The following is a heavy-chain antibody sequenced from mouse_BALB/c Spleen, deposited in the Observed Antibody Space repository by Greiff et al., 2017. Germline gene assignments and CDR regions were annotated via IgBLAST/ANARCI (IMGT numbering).Heavy chain of an antibody. D-gene: IGHD2-3*01. V-gene: IGHV3-6*02. J-gene: IGHJ3*01. CDR1: GYSITSGYY. Sequence: DVKLQESGPGLVKPSQSLSLTCSVTGYSITSGYYWNWIRQFPGNKLEWMGYISYDGSNNYNPSLKNRISITRDTSKNQFFLKLNSVTTEDTATYYCARGGEYDGYYPAWFAYWGQGTLVTVSA. CDR3: ARGGEYDGYYPAWFAY. CDR2: ISYDGSN.